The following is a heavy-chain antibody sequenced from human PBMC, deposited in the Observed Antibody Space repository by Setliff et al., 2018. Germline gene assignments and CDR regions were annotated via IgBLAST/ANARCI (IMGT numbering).Heavy chain of an antibody. Sequence: ASVKVSCKASGYTFTSYDINWVRQATGQGLEWMGWMNPNSGNTGYAQKFQGRVTMTRNTSISTAYMDLSSLRFEDTAEYYCARAQSWSGGPYYFDNWGQGTLVTVS. V-gene: IGHV1-8*02. CDR3: ARAQSWSGGPYYFDN. CDR1: GYTFTSYD. D-gene: IGHD3-3*01. CDR2: MNPNSGNT. J-gene: IGHJ4*02.